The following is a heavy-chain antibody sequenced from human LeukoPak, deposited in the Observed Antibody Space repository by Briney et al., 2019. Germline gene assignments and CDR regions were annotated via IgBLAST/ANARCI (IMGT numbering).Heavy chain of an antibody. Sequence: HGESLKISCKGSGYSFTSYWIAWVRQMPGKGLEWVGIIHPAVSDTPKSPSFQGQVVISVDRSISTAYLQWNSLKASETAMYYCVASPPHCGADCPFDYWGQGTLVTVSS. D-gene: IGHD2-21*02. CDR1: GYSFTSYW. J-gene: IGHJ4*02. CDR3: VASPPHCGADCPFDY. V-gene: IGHV5-51*01. CDR2: IHPAVSDT.